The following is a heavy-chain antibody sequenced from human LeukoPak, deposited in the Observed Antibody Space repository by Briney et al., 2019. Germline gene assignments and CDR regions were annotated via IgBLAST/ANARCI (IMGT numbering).Heavy chain of an antibody. Sequence: PGGSLRLSCAASGFTFSSYGMHWVRQAPGKGLEWVAVISYDGSNKYYAGSVKGRFTISRDNSKNTLYLQMNSLRAEDTAVYYCAKDQTEQWLVPRYFDYWGQGTLVTVSS. CDR2: ISYDGSNK. J-gene: IGHJ4*02. D-gene: IGHD6-19*01. V-gene: IGHV3-30*18. CDR3: AKDQTEQWLVPRYFDY. CDR1: GFTFSSYG.